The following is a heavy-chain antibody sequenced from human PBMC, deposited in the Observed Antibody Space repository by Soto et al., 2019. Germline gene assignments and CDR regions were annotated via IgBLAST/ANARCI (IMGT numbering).Heavy chain of an antibody. CDR1: GYSFTSYW. Sequence: GESLKISCKGSGYSFTSYWIGWVRQMPGKGLEWMGIIYPGDSDTRYSPSFQGQVTISADKSISTAYLQWSSLKASDTAMYYCARRRSTNYYYYYMDVWGKGTTVTVSS. CDR3: ARRRSTNYYYYYMDV. CDR2: IYPGDSDT. J-gene: IGHJ6*03. V-gene: IGHV5-51*01.